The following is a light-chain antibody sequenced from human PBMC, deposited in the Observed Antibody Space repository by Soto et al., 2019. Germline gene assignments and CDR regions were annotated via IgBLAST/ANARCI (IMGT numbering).Light chain of an antibody. Sequence: QSVLTQPPSATGSPGQSVTISCNGTKNDIGVYDFVSWYQHHPGKAPRLIIYEVVQRPSGVPDRFSGSKSGNTASLTVSGLQAADEADYFCKSYAGSNTYVFGSGTKATVL. CDR2: EVV. V-gene: IGLV2-8*01. CDR1: KNDIGVYDF. J-gene: IGLJ1*01. CDR3: KSYAGSNTYV.